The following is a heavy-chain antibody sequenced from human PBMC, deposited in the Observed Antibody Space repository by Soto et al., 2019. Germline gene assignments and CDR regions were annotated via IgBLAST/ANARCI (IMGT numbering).Heavy chain of an antibody. V-gene: IGHV4-59*01. Sequence: LSLTCTVSGGSISGYYWSWIRQPPGKGLEWIGYIYYSGSTTYNPSLKSPVTISVDTSRNQFSLKLSSVTAADTAVYYCAKVRDDHSYFFDYWGQGTLVTVSS. CDR1: GGSISGYY. CDR3: AKVRDDHSYFFDY. J-gene: IGHJ4*02. CDR2: IYYSGST. D-gene: IGHD6-6*01.